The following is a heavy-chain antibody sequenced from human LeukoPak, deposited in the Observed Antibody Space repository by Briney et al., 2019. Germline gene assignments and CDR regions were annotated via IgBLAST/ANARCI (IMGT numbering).Heavy chain of an antibody. CDR1: GGSISSYY. V-gene: IGHV4-59*01. CDR3: ARIGHEDYYFDY. J-gene: IGHJ4*02. CDR2: IYYSGST. Sequence: LSLTCPVSGGSISSYYWSWIRQPPGKGLEWIGYIYYSGSTNYNPSLKSRVTISVDTSKNQFSLKLSSVTAADTAVYYCARIGHEDYYFDYWGQGTLVTVSS.